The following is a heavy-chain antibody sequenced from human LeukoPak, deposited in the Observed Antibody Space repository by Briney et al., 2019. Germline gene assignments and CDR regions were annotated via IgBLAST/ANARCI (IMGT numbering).Heavy chain of an antibody. J-gene: IGHJ3*02. V-gene: IGHV3-66*01. CDR2: IYSGGST. CDR3: ARDGYYYDSSGHDAFDI. CDR1: GFTVSSNY. Sequence: PGGSLRLSCAASGFTVSSNYMSWVRQAPGKGLEWVSVIYSGGSTYYADSVKGRFTISRDNSKNTLYLQMNSLRAEATAVYYWARDGYYYDSSGHDAFDIWGQGTMVTVSS. D-gene: IGHD3-22*01.